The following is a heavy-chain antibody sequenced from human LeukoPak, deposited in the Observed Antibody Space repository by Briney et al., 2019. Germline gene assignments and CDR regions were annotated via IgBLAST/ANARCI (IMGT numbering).Heavy chain of an antibody. Sequence: PGGSLRLSCAASGFTFSSYWMSWVRQAPGKGLEWVANIKQDGSEKYYVDSVKGRFTISRDNAKNSLYLQMNSLRAEDTAVYYCARVPRYSYGFLDYWGQGTLVTVSS. CDR2: IKQDGSEK. CDR1: GFTFSSYW. D-gene: IGHD5-18*01. V-gene: IGHV3-7*01. J-gene: IGHJ4*02. CDR3: ARVPRYSYGFLDY.